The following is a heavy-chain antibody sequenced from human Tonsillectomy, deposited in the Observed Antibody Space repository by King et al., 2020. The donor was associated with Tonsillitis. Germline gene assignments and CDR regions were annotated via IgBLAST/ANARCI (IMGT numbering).Heavy chain of an antibody. Sequence: VQLVESGGGLVQPGGSLRLSCAASGFTFSSYWMHWVRQAPGKGLVWVSRINSDGSSTSYADSVKGRFTISRDNAKNTLYLQMNSLRAEDTAVYYCAREGELLWFGELLGLDYWGQGTLVTVSS. V-gene: IGHV3-74*01. J-gene: IGHJ4*02. CDR3: AREGELLWFGELLGLDY. D-gene: IGHD3-10*01. CDR1: GFTFSSYW. CDR2: INSDGSST.